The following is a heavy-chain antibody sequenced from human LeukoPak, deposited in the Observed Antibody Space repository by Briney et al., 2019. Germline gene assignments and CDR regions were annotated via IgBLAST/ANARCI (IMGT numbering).Heavy chain of an antibody. CDR3: AREGYCTNGECYRGNFDY. CDR1: GGSISSDNW. J-gene: IGHJ4*02. CDR2: VNHSGAT. D-gene: IGHD2-8*01. Sequence: SETLSLTCAVSGGSISSDNWWSWVRQPPGKGLEWIGEVNHSGATKYNPSLKSRVTISADTSKNQFSLKLGSLTAADTAVYYCAREGYCTNGECYRGNFDYWGQGTLVTVSS. V-gene: IGHV4-4*02.